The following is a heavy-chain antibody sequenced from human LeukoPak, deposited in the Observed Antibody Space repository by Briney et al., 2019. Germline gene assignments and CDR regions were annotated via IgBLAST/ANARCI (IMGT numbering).Heavy chain of an antibody. Sequence: GGSLRLSCAASGFTFSSYAMSWVRQAPGKGLEWVSVIYRGDNTYYADSVKGRFTISRDTSKNTLYLQMNSLRAEDTAVYYCARHYYDSSAYYSYLGYWGQGTLVTVSS. V-gene: IGHV3-66*04. CDR1: GFTFSSYA. D-gene: IGHD3-22*01. CDR3: ARHYYDSSAYYSYLGY. J-gene: IGHJ4*02. CDR2: IYRGDNT.